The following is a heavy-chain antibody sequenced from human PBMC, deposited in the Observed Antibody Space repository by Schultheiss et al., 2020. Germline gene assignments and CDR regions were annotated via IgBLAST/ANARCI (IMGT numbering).Heavy chain of an antibody. Sequence: ASVKVSCKASGGTFSSYAISWVRQAPGKGLEWMGWINPNSGGTNYARKFQGRVTMTRDTSITTAYMDLSRLTSDDTAVYYCARALYGSGYGLWGQGTLVTVS. CDR1: GGTFSSYA. CDR2: INPNSGGT. D-gene: IGHD6-19*01. J-gene: IGHJ4*02. CDR3: ARALYGSGYGL. V-gene: IGHV1-2*02.